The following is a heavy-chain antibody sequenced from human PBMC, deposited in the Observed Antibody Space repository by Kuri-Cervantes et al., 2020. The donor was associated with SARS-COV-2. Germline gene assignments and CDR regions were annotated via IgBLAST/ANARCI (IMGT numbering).Heavy chain of an antibody. D-gene: IGHD3-22*01. CDR2: IYSGGSST. J-gene: IGHJ4*02. Sequence: GGSLRLSCAASGFTFSSCAMSWVRQAPGKGLEWVSVIYSGGSSTYYADSVKGRFTISRDNSKNTLYLQMNSLRAEDTAVYYCAKDQDYYDSSGQFDYWGQGTLVTVSS. CDR1: GFTFSSCA. CDR3: AKDQDYYDSSGQFDY. V-gene: IGHV3-23*03.